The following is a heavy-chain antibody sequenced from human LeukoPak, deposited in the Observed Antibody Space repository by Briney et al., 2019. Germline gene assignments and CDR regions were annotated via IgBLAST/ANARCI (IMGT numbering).Heavy chain of an antibody. CDR2: IKQDGSET. D-gene: IGHD3-3*01. Sequence: GGSLRLSCAASGFTFSNYWMSWVRRAPGKGLEWVANIKQDGSETNYVDSVRGRFTISRDNAKNSLYMQMNSLRAEDTAGYYCARDFWGAYRVDFFDFCGQGILFSVSS. CDR1: GFTFSNYW. J-gene: IGHJ4*02. V-gene: IGHV3-7*01. CDR3: ARDFWGAYRVDFFDF.